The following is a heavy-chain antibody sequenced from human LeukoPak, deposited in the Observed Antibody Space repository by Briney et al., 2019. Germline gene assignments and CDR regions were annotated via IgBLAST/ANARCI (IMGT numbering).Heavy chain of an antibody. CDR2: INPSGSST. Sequence: ASVKVSCKASGYTFTNYYIHWVRQAPGQGLEWMGIINPSGSSTSYAQKFQGRVTMTRDTSTSTVYMELSSLRSEYTAVYYCAGGTTNTKGAFDMWGQGTMVTVSS. CDR3: AGGTTNTKGAFDM. D-gene: IGHD2-8*01. J-gene: IGHJ3*02. V-gene: IGHV1-46*01. CDR1: GYTFTNYY.